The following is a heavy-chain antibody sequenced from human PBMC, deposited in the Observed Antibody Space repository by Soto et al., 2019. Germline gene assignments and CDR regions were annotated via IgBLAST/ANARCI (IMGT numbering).Heavy chain of an antibody. V-gene: IGHV4-31*03. J-gene: IGHJ6*02. D-gene: IGHD2-15*01. CDR1: GVSISSGGYY. CDR3: ARGNEVAASDTYYYYGMDV. Sequence: SETLSLTCTVSGVSISSGGYYWSWIRQHPGKGLEWIGYIYYSGSTYYNPSLKSRVTISVDTSKNQFSLKLSSVTAADTAVYYCARGNEVAASDTYYYYGMDVWGQGTTVTVSS. CDR2: IYYSGST.